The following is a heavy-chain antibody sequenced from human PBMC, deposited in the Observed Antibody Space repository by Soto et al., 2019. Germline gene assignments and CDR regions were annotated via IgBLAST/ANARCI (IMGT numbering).Heavy chain of an antibody. D-gene: IGHD3-3*01. CDR2: INPSGGST. CDR3: ARDLRSMPAFDI. CDR1: GYTFTSYY. V-gene: IGHV1-46*03. J-gene: IGHJ3*02. Sequence: GASVKVSCKASGYTFTSYYMHWVRHAPGQGLEWMGIINPSGGSTSYAQKFQGRVTMTRDTSTSTVYMELSSLRSEDTAVYYCARDLRSMPAFDIWGQGTMVTVSS.